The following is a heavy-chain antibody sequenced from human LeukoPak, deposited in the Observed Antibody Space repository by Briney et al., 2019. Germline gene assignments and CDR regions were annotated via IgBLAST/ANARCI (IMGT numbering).Heavy chain of an antibody. CDR2: IIPIFGTA. D-gene: IGHD3-9*01. CDR3: ARARPQIYYDILTGYSTFDY. Sequence: SVKVSCKASGGTFSSYAISWVRQAPGQGLEWMGGIIPIFGTANYAQKFQGRVTITANESTSTAYMELSSLRSEDTAVYYCARARPQIYYDILTGYSTFDYWGQGTLVTVSS. V-gene: IGHV1-69*13. J-gene: IGHJ4*02. CDR1: GGTFSSYA.